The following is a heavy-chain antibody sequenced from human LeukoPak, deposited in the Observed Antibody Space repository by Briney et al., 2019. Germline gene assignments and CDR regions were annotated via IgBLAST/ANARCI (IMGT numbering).Heavy chain of an antibody. CDR1: GYSFTSYW. V-gene: IGHV5-51*01. Sequence: GESLKISCKGSGYSFTSYWIGWVRQMPGKGLEWMGIIYPGDSDTRYSPSFQGQVTISADKSISTAYLQWSSLKASDTAMYYCAGSYQLPTNWFDPWGQGTLVTVSS. D-gene: IGHD2-2*01. CDR3: AGSYQLPTNWFDP. J-gene: IGHJ5*02. CDR2: IYPGDSDT.